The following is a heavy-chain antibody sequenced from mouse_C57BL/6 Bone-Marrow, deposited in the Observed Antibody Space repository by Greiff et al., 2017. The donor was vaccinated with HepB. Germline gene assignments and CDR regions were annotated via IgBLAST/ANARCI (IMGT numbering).Heavy chain of an antibody. D-gene: IGHD1-1*01. CDR1: GFSLTSYA. CDR2: IWTGGGT. Sequence: VQLQESGPGLVAPSQRLSITCTVSGFSLTSYAISWVRQPPGKGLEWLGVIWTGGGTTYNSALQSRLSISKDNSKSQVFLKMNSLQTDDTARYYCARTTTVVARNWYFDVWGTGTTVTVSS. V-gene: IGHV2-9-1*01. CDR3: ARTTTVVARNWYFDV. J-gene: IGHJ1*03.